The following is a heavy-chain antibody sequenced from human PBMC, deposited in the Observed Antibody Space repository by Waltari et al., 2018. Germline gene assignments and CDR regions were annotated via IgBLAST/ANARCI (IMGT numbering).Heavy chain of an antibody. CDR1: GFTLNTYW. CDR2: SNRDGTLT. CDR3: AGTTTTCCDR. D-gene: IGHD1-26*01. Sequence: EVQLVESGGGVVQPGGSLRLSCAASGFTLNTYWMHGVRQAPGEGLEWVARSNRDGTLTNDAGSVEGRFTITRDNAKNTLYLQMDSLRDEDTAVYHCAGTTTTCCDRGGLGTRVTVSS. V-gene: IGHV3-74*01. J-gene: IGHJ5*02.